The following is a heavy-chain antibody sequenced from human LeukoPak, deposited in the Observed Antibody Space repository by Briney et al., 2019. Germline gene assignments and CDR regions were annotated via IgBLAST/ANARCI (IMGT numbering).Heavy chain of an antibody. Sequence: SETLSLTCTVSGGSINTYYWSWIRQSPVKGLEWIGYIYYSGSTDYNPSLKSRVTMSVDTSKNQFSLKLSSVTAADTAVYYCSRMSRQLANDYWGQGILATVSS. V-gene: IGHV4-59*01. CDR2: IYYSGST. CDR3: SRMSRQLANDY. CDR1: GGSINTYY. J-gene: IGHJ4*02.